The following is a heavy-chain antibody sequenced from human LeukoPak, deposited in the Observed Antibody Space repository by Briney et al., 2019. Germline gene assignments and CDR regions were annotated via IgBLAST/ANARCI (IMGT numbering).Heavy chain of an antibody. J-gene: IGHJ3*02. CDR3: ARQKYSSGLDAFDI. CDR2: IYPGDSDT. D-gene: IGHD5-18*01. Sequence: GESLKISCKGSGYSFTNYWIGWVRQMPGKGLEWMTIIYPGDSDTRYSPSFQGQVTISADKSINTAYLQWSSLKSSDSAMYYCARQKYSSGLDAFDIWGQGTVVTVSS. V-gene: IGHV5-51*01. CDR1: GYSFTNYW.